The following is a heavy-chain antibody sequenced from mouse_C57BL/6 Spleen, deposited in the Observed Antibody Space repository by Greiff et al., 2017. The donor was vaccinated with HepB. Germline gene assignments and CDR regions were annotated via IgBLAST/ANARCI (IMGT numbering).Heavy chain of an antibody. CDR1: GFNIKNTY. CDR2: IDPANGNT. J-gene: IGHJ3*01. Sequence: EVQLVESVAELVRPGASVKLSCTASGFNIKNTYMHWVKQRPEQGLEWIGRIDPANGNTKYAPKFQGKATITADTSSNTAYLQLSSLTSEDTAIYYCARSKKGKSYGYEAWFAYWGQGTLVTVSA. V-gene: IGHV14-3*01. D-gene: IGHD2-2*01. CDR3: ARSKKGKSYGYEAWFAY.